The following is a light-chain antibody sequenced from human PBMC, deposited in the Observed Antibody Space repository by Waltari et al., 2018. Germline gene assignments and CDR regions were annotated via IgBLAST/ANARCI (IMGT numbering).Light chain of an antibody. CDR1: RSNIGINY. J-gene: IGLJ3*02. V-gene: IGLV1-47*01. CDR3: AAWDDTLSAVL. CDR2: RNN. Sequence: QSVLTQPPSASGTPGQSVTISCSGSRSNIGINYVYWYQHLPGTTPKLLIYRNNQRPSGVPDRFSGSKSGTSASLAISGLRSEDEADYYCAAWDDTLSAVLFGGGTNLTVL.